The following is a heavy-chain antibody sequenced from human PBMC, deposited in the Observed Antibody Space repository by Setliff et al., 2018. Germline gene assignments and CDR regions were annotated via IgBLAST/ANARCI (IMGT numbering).Heavy chain of an antibody. D-gene: IGHD6-19*01. Sequence: SETLSLTCSVSGGSISRFHWTWIRQPAGKGLEWIGRVHASGSTYYNPSLKSRVTMSIDTSKNQFSLKLNSVTAADMAVYYCAREQWLDPPGYYYMDVWAKGTTVTVSS. J-gene: IGHJ6*03. V-gene: IGHV4-4*07. CDR1: GGSISRFH. CDR2: VHASGST. CDR3: AREQWLDPPGYYYMDV.